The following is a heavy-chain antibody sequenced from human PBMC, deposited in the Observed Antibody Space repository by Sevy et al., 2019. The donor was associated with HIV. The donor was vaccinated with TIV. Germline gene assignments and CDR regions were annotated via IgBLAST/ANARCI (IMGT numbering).Heavy chain of an antibody. CDR2: INQDGSDK. V-gene: IGHV3-7*01. Sequence: GGSLRLSCAGSGFNFSNFWMSWVRQAPGKGLEWVATINQDGSDKYYVDSVKGRFTIARDNAKNSMYLQTRSLRAEDPVSYYCECDDVWGQGTMVTVSS. J-gene: IGHJ6*01. CDR3: ECDDV. CDR1: GFNFSNFW.